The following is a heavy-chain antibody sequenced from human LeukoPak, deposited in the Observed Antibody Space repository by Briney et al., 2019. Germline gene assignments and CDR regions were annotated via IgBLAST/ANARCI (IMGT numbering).Heavy chain of an antibody. J-gene: IGHJ4*02. D-gene: IGHD4-11*01. CDR3: ARVHLDYSDFDY. Sequence: GGSLRLSCAASGFTFSSYTMNWVRQAPGKGLEWVSSISSYSSNIYYADSVKGRFTISRDIAKTSLYLQMNSLRVEDTAVYYCARVHLDYSDFDYWGQGTLVTVSA. V-gene: IGHV3-21*01. CDR2: ISSYSSNI. CDR1: GFTFSSYT.